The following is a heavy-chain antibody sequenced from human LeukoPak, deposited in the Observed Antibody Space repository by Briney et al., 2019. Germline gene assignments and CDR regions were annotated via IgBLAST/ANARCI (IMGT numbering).Heavy chain of an antibody. D-gene: IGHD6-13*01. Sequence: GGSLRLSCAASGFTFSSYSMNWVRQAPGKGLEWVSYISSISSTIYYADSVKGRFTISRDNAKNSLYLQMNSLRAEDTAMYYCARDLQQLGQHNFDYWGQGTLVTVSS. CDR2: ISSISSTI. CDR1: GFTFSSYS. J-gene: IGHJ4*02. V-gene: IGHV3-48*01. CDR3: ARDLQQLGQHNFDY.